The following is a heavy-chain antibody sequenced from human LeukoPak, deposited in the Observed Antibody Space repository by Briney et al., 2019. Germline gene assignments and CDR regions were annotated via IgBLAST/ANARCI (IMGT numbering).Heavy chain of an antibody. CDR2: IKQDGSEK. J-gene: IGHJ5*02. Sequence: GGSLRLSCAASGFTFSSYWMSWVRQAPGKGLEWVANIKQDGSEKYYVDSVKGRFTISRDNAKNSLYLQMNSLRAEGTAVYYCARRLWFGQPWWFDPWGQGTLVTVSS. D-gene: IGHD3-10*01. CDR1: GFTFSSYW. V-gene: IGHV3-7*01. CDR3: ARRLWFGQPWWFDP.